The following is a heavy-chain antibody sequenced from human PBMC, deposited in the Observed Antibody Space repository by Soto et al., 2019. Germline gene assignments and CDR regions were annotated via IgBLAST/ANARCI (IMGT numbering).Heavy chain of an antibody. CDR1: GYTFTSYG. CDR3: AREPNYFDY. J-gene: IGHJ4*02. CDR2: VSAYNGNK. V-gene: IGHV1-18*01. Sequence: QVQLVQSGAEVKKAGSSVTVSCKASGYTFTSYGISWVRQAPGQGLEWMGWVSAYNGNKKYAQKGQGRVTMTTDTSSSTAYMELRSLRSDDTAVYYCAREPNYFDYWGQGTLVTVSS.